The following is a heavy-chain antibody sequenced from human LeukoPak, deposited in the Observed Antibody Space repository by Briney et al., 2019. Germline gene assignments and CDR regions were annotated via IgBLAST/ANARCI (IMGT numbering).Heavy chain of an antibody. CDR1: GFTFSSYS. CDR2: ISSSSSYI. J-gene: IGHJ4*02. V-gene: IGHV3-21*01. D-gene: IGHD3-3*01. Sequence: GGSLRLSCAASGFTFSSYSMNWVRHAPGEGLEWVSSISSSSSYIYYADSVKGRFTISRDNAKNSLYLQMNSLRAEDTAVYYCASYYDFWSGYYTYYFDYWGQGTLVTVSS. CDR3: ASYYDFWSGYYTYYFDY.